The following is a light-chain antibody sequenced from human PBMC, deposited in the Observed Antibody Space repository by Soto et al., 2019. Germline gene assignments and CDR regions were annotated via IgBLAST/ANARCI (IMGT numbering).Light chain of an antibody. CDR1: QSVSSN. Sequence: EIVMTQSPATLSVSPGERATLSCRASQSVSSNLAWYQQKPGQAPRLLIYGASTRATGIPARFSGSGSETHYTLTISSLQSEDFAIYYCQQYSNWPPSTFGGGTKVEIK. CDR2: GAS. CDR3: QQYSNWPPST. J-gene: IGKJ4*02. V-gene: IGKV3-15*01.